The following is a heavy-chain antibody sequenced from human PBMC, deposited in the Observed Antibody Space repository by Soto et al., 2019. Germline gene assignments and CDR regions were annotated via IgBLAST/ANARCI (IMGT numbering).Heavy chain of an antibody. D-gene: IGHD6-19*01. V-gene: IGHV3-30-3*01. CDR1: GFTVSSYA. Sequence: QVQLVESGGGVVQPGRSLRLSCAASGFTVSSYAMHWVRQAPGKGLEWVAVISYDGSNKYYADSVKGRFTISRDNSKNTLYLQMNSLRAEDTAVYYCARDREGGWLVISQYFDYWGQGTVVTVSS. J-gene: IGHJ4*02. CDR2: ISYDGSNK. CDR3: ARDREGGWLVISQYFDY.